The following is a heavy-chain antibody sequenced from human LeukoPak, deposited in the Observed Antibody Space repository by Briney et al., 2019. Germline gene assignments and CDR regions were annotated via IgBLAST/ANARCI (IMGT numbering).Heavy chain of an antibody. J-gene: IGHJ4*02. D-gene: IGHD4-17*01. Sequence: ASVKVSCKASGYTFTSYYMHWVRQAPGQGLEWMGIINPSGGSTSYAQKFQGRVTMTRDTSTNTVYMELSSLRSEDTAVYYCATASGNGDYVLHPFDYWGQGTLVTVSS. CDR3: ATASGNGDYVLHPFDY. CDR1: GYTFTSYY. V-gene: IGHV1-46*01. CDR2: INPSGGST.